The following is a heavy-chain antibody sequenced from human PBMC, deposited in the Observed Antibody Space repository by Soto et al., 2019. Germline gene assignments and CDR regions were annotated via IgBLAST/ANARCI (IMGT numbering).Heavy chain of an antibody. D-gene: IGHD3-10*01. CDR3: AKSVYGSDWFDP. CDR1: GFTFSSYA. V-gene: IGHV3-23*01. CDR2: ISGSGGST. Sequence: GGSLRLSCRTSGFTFSSYAMSWFRQAPGKGLEWVSAISGSGGSTYYADSVKGRFTISRDNSKNTLYLQMNSLRAEDTAVYYCAKSVYGSDWFDPWGQGTLVTVSS. J-gene: IGHJ5*02.